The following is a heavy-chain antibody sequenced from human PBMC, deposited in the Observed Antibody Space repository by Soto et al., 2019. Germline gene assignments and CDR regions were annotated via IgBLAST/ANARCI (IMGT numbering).Heavy chain of an antibody. V-gene: IGHV4-31*03. Sequence: SETLSLTCTVSGGSISSGGYYWSWIRQHPGKGLEWIGYIYYSGSTYYNPSLKSRVTISVDTSKNQFSLKLSSVTAADTAVYYCASFGGVVAAGGYNWFDPWGQGTLVTVSS. J-gene: IGHJ5*02. D-gene: IGHD2-15*01. CDR1: GGSISSGGYY. CDR2: IYYSGST. CDR3: ASFGGVVAAGGYNWFDP.